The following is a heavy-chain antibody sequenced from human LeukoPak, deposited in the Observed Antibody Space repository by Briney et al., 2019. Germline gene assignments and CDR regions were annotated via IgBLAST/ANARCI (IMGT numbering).Heavy chain of an antibody. CDR3: ARVQMWELGPFDY. CDR2: IYTSGST. J-gene: IGHJ4*02. D-gene: IGHD1-26*01. V-gene: IGHV4-61*02. CDR1: GGSISSGSYY. Sequence: SQTLSLTCTVSGGSISSGSYYWSWIRQPAGKGLEWIGRIYTSGSTNYNPSLRSRVTISVDTSKNQFSLKLSSVTAADTAVYYCARVQMWELGPFDYWGQGTLVTVSS.